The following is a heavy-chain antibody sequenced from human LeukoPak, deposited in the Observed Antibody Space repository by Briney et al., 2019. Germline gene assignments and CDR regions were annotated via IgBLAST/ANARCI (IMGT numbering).Heavy chain of an antibody. J-gene: IGHJ4*02. Sequence: QSGGSLRLSCAASGFTFSNYAMHWVRQAPGKGLEWVAVMSYGGSNKYYADSVKGRFTISRDNSKSTLYLQMNSLRADDTAVYYCASGGSYGYQFDYWGQGTLVTVSS. V-gene: IGHV3-30-3*01. CDR1: GFTFSNYA. CDR2: MSYGGSNK. D-gene: IGHD5-18*01. CDR3: ASGGSYGYQFDY.